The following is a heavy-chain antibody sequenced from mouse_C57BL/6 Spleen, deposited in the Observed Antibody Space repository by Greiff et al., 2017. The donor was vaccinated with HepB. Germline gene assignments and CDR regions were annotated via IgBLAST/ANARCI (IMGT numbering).Heavy chain of an antibody. V-gene: IGHV1-54*01. CDR1: GYAFTNYL. Sequence: VQLQQSGAELVRPGTSVKVSCKASGYAFTNYLIEWVKQRPGQGLAWIGVINPGSGGTNYNEKFKGKATLTADKSSSTAYMQLSSLTSEDSAVYFCARGTPLGYFDVWGTGTTVTVSS. J-gene: IGHJ1*03. CDR3: ARGTPLGYFDV. D-gene: IGHD3-3*01. CDR2: INPGSGGT.